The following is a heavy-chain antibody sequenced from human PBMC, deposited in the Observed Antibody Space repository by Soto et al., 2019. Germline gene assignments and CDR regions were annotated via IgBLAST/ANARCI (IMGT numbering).Heavy chain of an antibody. CDR2: INPNSGGT. CDR1: GYPFTGYY. Sequence: ASVKVSCKASGYPFTGYYMHWVRQAPGQGLEWMGWINPNSGGTNYAQKFQGRVTMTRDTSISTAYMELSRLRSDDTAVYYCARGAPGGSSSSWFDPWGQGTLVTVSS. V-gene: IGHV1-2*02. CDR3: ARGAPGGSSSSWFDP. J-gene: IGHJ5*02. D-gene: IGHD6-13*01.